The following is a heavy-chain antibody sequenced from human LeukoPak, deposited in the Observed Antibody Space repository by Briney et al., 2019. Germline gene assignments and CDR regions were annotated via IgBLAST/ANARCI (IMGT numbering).Heavy chain of an antibody. D-gene: IGHD6-13*01. J-gene: IGHJ5*02. CDR2: TYYRSKYYN. CDR3: ARDRGSSWYKGTNWFDP. CDR1: GDSVSRTDAG. Sequence: SQTLSLTCVISGDSVSRTDAGWNWIRQSPSRGLEWLGRTYYRSKYYNDYAVSVKSRITINPDTSKNQFSLQLNSVTPEDTAVYYCARDRGSSWYKGTNWFDPWGQGTLVTVSS. V-gene: IGHV6-1*01.